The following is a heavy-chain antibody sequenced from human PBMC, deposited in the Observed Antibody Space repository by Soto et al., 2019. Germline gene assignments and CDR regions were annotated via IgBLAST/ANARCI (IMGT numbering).Heavy chain of an antibody. CDR2: IYYSGNT. V-gene: IGHV4-61*01. D-gene: IGHD6-6*01. CDR1: GDSLSSGSYY. J-gene: IGHJ4*02. CDR3: ARDGGAARRDFDY. Sequence: TLSLTCTVSGDSLSSGSYYWSWIRPPPAKGPEWIGYIYYSGNTNYSPSLKRRVTISVDTSKNQFSLKLSSVTAADTALYYCARDGGAARRDFDYWGQGTLVTVSS.